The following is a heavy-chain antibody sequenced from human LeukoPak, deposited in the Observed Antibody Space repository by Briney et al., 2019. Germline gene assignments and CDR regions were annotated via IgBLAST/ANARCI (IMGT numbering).Heavy chain of an antibody. Sequence: GGSLRLSCAASGFSFSTYGMYWVRQSPGKGLEGVAAISNDGSNKNYADSVEGRFTISRDNSKNTLYLQVNSLRVEDTAVYYCAKGSGNYEYFDHWGQGTLVTVSS. V-gene: IGHV3-30*18. D-gene: IGHD1-26*01. CDR2: ISNDGSNK. CDR1: GFSFSTYG. CDR3: AKGSGNYEYFDH. J-gene: IGHJ4*02.